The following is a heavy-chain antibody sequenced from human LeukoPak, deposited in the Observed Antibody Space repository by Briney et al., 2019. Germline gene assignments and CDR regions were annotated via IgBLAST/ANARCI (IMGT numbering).Heavy chain of an antibody. D-gene: IGHD5-24*01. CDR2: ISYDGSNK. J-gene: IGHJ4*02. Sequence: GGPLRLSCAASGFTFSSYAMHWVRQAPGKGLEWVAVISYDGSNKYYADSVKGRFTISRDNSKNTLYLQMNSLRAEDTAVYYCARARDGYNTFDYWGQGTLVTVSS. CDR3: ARARDGYNTFDY. V-gene: IGHV3-30*04. CDR1: GFTFSSYA.